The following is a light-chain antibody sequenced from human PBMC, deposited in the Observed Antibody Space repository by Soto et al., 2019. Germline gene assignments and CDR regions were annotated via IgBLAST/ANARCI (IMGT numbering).Light chain of an antibody. V-gene: IGKV3D-15*01. J-gene: IGKJ1*01. Sequence: EIVMTQFPATLSVSPGDRATLSCRASQGISDKLAWYHQKPGQAPRLLIFDASTRATGIPARFSASGSGTEFTLTISSLQSEDFAVYYCQQYDSWPQTFGQGTKVEIK. CDR2: DAS. CDR3: QQYDSWPQT. CDR1: QGISDK.